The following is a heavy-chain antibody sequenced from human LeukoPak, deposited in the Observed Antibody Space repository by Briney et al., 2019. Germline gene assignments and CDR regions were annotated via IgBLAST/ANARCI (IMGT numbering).Heavy chain of an antibody. J-gene: IGHJ4*02. CDR3: AKDYSPGGADY. D-gene: IGHD2-21*01. V-gene: IGHV3-30*18. Sequence: PGGSLRLSCAASGFTFSTYDMHWVRQAPGKGLEWVAVISYDGSNKHYADSVKGRFTISRDNSENTLYLQMNTLRVEDTAVYYCAKDYSPGGADYWGQGTLVTVSS. CDR1: GFTFSTYD. CDR2: ISYDGSNK.